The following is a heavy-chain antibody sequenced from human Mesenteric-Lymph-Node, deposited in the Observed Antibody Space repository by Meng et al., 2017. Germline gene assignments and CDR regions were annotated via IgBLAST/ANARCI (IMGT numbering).Heavy chain of an antibody. J-gene: IGHJ4*02. V-gene: IGHV1-2*06. CDR1: GYTFTGYY. CDR2: INPNSGGT. Sequence: GAGVKKPGAPVKVSCKASGYTFTGYYMHWVRQAPGQGLEWMGRINPNSGGTNYAQKFQGRVTMTRDTSISTAYMELSRLRSDDTAVYYCARAKIPSSSSSFDYWGQGTLVTVSS. D-gene: IGHD6-6*01. CDR3: ARAKIPSSSSSFDY.